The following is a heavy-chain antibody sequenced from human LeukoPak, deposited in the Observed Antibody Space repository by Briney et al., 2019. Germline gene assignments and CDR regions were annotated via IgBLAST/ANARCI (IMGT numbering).Heavy chain of an antibody. CDR3: ASSGGYYDY. CDR2: ISTGSSTI. CDR1: GFTFSTYS. V-gene: IGHV3-48*04. J-gene: IGHJ4*02. Sequence: GGSLRLSRAASGFTFSTYSMNWVRQAPGKGLEWVSYISTGSSTIYYADSVKGRFTISRDNAKNSLYLQMNSLRAEDTAVYYCASSGGYYDYWGQGTLVTVSS. D-gene: IGHD3-22*01.